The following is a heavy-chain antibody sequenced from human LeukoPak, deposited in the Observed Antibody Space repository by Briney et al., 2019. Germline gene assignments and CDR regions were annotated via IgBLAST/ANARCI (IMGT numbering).Heavy chain of an antibody. CDR3: ARVVAAATYYFDY. V-gene: IGHV4-61*08. CDR2: IYYSGST. CDR1: GGSISSGGYY. J-gene: IGHJ4*02. Sequence: SETLSLTCTVSGGSISSGGYYWSWIRQHPGKGLEWIGYIYYSGSTNYNPSLKSRVTTSVDTSKNQFSLKLSSVTAADTAVYFCARVVAAATYYFDYWGQGTLVTVSS. D-gene: IGHD6-13*01.